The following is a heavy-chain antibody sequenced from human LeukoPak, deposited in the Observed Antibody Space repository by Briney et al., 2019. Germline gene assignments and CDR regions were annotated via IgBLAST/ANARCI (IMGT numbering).Heavy chain of an antibody. D-gene: IGHD1-26*01. J-gene: IGHJ4*02. CDR1: GYTFTSYA. Sequence: ASVRVSCKASGYTFTSYAMNWVRQAPGQGLEWMGWINTNTGNPTYAQGFTGRFVFSLDTSVSTAYLQISSLKAEDTAVYYCARDRGTSEWELPRFYYWGQGTLVTVSS. CDR2: INTNTGNP. V-gene: IGHV7-4-1*02. CDR3: ARDRGTSEWELPRFYY.